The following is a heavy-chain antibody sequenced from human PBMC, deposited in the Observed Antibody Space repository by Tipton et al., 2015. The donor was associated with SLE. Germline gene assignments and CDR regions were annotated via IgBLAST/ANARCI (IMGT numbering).Heavy chain of an antibody. CDR3: ARGRGYSGYDWDYGMDV. V-gene: IGHV4-39*06. CDR1: GGSITSGGYY. Sequence: TLSLTCIVSGGSITSGGYYWGWIRQPPGRGLEGVGSMYFGWGTYYNRSLRSRVTISGATSEKQITLTLTSVTAADTAVYFCARGRGYSGYDWDYGMDVWGQGTTVTVSS. D-gene: IGHD5-12*01. J-gene: IGHJ6*02. CDR2: MYFGWGT.